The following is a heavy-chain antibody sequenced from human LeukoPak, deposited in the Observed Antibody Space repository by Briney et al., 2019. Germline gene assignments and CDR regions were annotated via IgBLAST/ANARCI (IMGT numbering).Heavy chain of an antibody. D-gene: IGHD6-25*01. CDR2: ISYDGSNK. Sequence: GGSLRLSCAASGFTFSSYAMHWVRQAPGKGLEWVAVISYDGSNKYYADSVKGRFTISRDNSKNTLYLQMNSLRAEDTAVYYCAKARIAAGNNWFDPWGQGTLVTVSS. CDR1: GFTFSSYA. J-gene: IGHJ5*02. CDR3: AKARIAAGNNWFDP. V-gene: IGHV3-30*04.